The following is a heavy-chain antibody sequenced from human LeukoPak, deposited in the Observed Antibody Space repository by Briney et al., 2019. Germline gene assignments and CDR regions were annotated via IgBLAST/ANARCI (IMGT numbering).Heavy chain of an antibody. V-gene: IGHV1-2*02. Sequence: ASVKVSCKASGYTFTGYYMHWVRQAPGQGLEWMGWINPNSDGTNYAQKFQGRVTMTRDTSISTAYMELSRLRSDDTAVYYCAREGYCTNGVCQGDAFDIWGQGTMVTVSS. J-gene: IGHJ3*02. CDR3: AREGYCTNGVCQGDAFDI. D-gene: IGHD2-8*01. CDR2: INPNSDGT. CDR1: GYTFTGYY.